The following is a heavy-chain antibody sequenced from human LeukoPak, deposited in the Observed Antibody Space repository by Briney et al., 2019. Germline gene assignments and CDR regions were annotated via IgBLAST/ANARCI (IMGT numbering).Heavy chain of an antibody. CDR1: GYTFTSYA. CDR2: INTNTGNP. J-gene: IGHJ4*02. V-gene: IGHV7-4-1*04. CDR3: ARDARSSKYMTTVRPVHFDY. D-gene: IGHD4-11*01. Sequence: ASVKVSCKASGYTFTSYAMNWVRQAPGQGLEWMGWINTNTGNPTYAQGFTGRFVFSLDTSVSMAYLQISSLKAEDTAVYYCARDARSSKYMTTVRPVHFDYWGQGTLVTVSS.